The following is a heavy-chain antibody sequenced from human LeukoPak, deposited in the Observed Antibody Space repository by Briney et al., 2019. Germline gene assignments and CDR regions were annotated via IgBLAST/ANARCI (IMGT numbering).Heavy chain of an antibody. V-gene: IGHV3-23*01. J-gene: IGHJ4*02. CDR3: ARDKAYGDSSDY. CDR2: ISGSGGST. D-gene: IGHD4-17*01. Sequence: TGGSLRLSCAASGFTFSSYAMSWVRQAPGKGLEWVSAISGSGGSTYYADSVRGRFTISRDNAKNSLYLQMNSLRADDTAVYYCARDKAYGDSSDYWGQGTLVTVS. CDR1: GFTFSSYA.